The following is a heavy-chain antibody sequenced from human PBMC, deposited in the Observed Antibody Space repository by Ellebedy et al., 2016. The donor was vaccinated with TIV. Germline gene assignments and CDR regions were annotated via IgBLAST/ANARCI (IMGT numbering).Heavy chain of an antibody. CDR2: ITSSEDYI. J-gene: IGHJ4*02. V-gene: IGHV3-21*04. CDR1: GFTFSTYW. Sequence: GESLKISCTASGFTFSTYWINWVRQAPGKGLEWVSSITSSEDYIFYADSVRGRFNVSRDNAKNSLSLQMNRLRSDDTDVYYCARGQQLVRDSAIPTEFDYWGQGTLVTVSS. CDR3: ARGQQLVRDSAIPTEFDY. D-gene: IGHD6-13*01.